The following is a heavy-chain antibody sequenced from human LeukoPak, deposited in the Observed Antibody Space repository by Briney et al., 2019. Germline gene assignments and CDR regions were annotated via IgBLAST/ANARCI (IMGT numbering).Heavy chain of an antibody. CDR2: IRSKAYGGTT. CDR3: TKYSSSHGMDV. Sequence: GGCLRLSCTASGFTFGDYAMSWVRQAPGKGLEWVGFIRSKAYGGTTEYAASVKGRFTISRDDSKSIAYLQMNSLKTEDTAVYYCTKYSSSHGMDVWGKGTTVTVSS. CDR1: GFTFGDYA. V-gene: IGHV3-49*04. D-gene: IGHD6-13*01. J-gene: IGHJ6*04.